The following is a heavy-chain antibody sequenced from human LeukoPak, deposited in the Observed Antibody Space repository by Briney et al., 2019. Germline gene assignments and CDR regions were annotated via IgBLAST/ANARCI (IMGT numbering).Heavy chain of an antibody. CDR3: AKGPDYDILTPIDY. V-gene: IGHV3-9*02. J-gene: IGHJ4*02. CDR2: ISWNSGRR. D-gene: IGHD3-9*01. CDR1: GFTSDDYA. Sequence: GGSLRLSRVGSGFTSDDYAMHWVRQAPGKGLEWVSGISWNSGRRGYADSVKGRFTISRDNAKTSLYLQMNSLRAEDMALYYCAKGPDYDILTPIDYWGQGTLVTVSS.